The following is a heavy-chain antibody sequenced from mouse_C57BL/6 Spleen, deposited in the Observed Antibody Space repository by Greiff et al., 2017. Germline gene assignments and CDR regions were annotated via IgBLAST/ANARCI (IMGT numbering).Heavy chain of an antibody. V-gene: IGHV1-53*01. J-gene: IGHJ4*01. D-gene: IGHD1-1*01. CDR1: GYTFTSYW. CDR3: ARTGGSSLYYYAMDY. CDR2: INPSNGGT. Sequence: QVQLQQPGTELVKPGASVTLSCKASGYTFTSYWMHWVKQRPGQGLEWIGNINPSNGGTNYNEKFKSKATLTVDKSSSTAYMQLSSLTSDDSAVYYCARTGGSSLYYYAMDYWGQGTSVTVSS.